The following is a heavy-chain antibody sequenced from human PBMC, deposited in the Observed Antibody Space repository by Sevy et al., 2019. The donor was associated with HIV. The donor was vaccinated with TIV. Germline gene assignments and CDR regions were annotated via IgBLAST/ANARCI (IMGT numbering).Heavy chain of an antibody. V-gene: IGHV3-15*01. Sequence: GGSLRLSCAASGLTFSNGWMSWVRQAPGKGLEWVGRIKSKTDGGTTDYAAPMKGRFTISRDDSKNTVYLQMNSLKSEDTAVYYCATEGLYCSGSTCYTEGFDDWGQGTLVTVSS. J-gene: IGHJ4*02. CDR2: IKSKTDGGTT. CDR3: ATEGLYCSGSTCYTEGFDD. CDR1: GLTFSNGW. D-gene: IGHD2-15*01.